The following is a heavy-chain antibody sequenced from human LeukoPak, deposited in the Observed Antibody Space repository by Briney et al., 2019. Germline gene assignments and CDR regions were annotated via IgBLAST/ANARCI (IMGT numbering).Heavy chain of an antibody. CDR3: AKDPTGGYYFDY. Sequence: GGSLRLSCAASGFTFSSYTMSWVRQAPGKGLEWVSAISGSGGSTYYADSVKGRFTISRDNSKNTLYLQMNSLTAEDTAVYYCAKDPTGGYYFDYWGQGTLVTVSS. J-gene: IGHJ4*02. CDR1: GFTFSSYT. CDR2: ISGSGGST. D-gene: IGHD1-1*01. V-gene: IGHV3-23*01.